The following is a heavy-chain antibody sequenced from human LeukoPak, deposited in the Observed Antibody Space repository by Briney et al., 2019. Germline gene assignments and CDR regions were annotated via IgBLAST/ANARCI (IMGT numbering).Heavy chain of an antibody. CDR3: ARDYYGDYYFDN. Sequence: SETLSLTCTVSGGSISSSSYYWGWIRQPPGKGLEWIGSIYYSGSTYYNPSLKSRVTISVDTSKNQFSLKLSSVTAADTAVYYCARDYYGDYYFDNWGQGTLVTVSS. J-gene: IGHJ4*02. CDR2: IYYSGST. D-gene: IGHD4-17*01. V-gene: IGHV4-39*02. CDR1: GGSISSSSYY.